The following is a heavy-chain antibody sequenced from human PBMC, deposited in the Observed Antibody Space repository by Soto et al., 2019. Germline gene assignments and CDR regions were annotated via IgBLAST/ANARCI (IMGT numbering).Heavy chain of an antibody. D-gene: IGHD6-19*01. Sequence: SETLSLTCTVSGGSISSYYWSWIRQPPGKGLEWIGYIYYSGSTNYNPSLKSRVPISVDTSKNQFSLKLSSVTAADTAVYYCARDSLEYSSGWTARYYYYYMDVWGKGTTVTVSS. CDR2: IYYSGST. J-gene: IGHJ6*03. CDR3: ARDSLEYSSGWTARYYYYYMDV. V-gene: IGHV4-59*01. CDR1: GGSISSYY.